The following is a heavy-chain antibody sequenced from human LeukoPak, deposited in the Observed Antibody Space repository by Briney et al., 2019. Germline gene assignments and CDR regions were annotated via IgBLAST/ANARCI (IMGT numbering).Heavy chain of an antibody. CDR2: IIPIFGTA. J-gene: IGHJ4*02. CDR3: ARRVNYDFWSGYYTGIYFDY. V-gene: IGHV1-69*13. CDR1: GYTFTSYA. D-gene: IGHD3-3*01. Sequence: SVKVSCKASGYTFTSYAMNWVRQAPGQGLEWMGGIIPIFGTANYAQKFQGRVTITADESTSTAYMELSSLRSEDTAVYYCARRVNYDFWSGYYTGIYFDYWGQGTLVTVS.